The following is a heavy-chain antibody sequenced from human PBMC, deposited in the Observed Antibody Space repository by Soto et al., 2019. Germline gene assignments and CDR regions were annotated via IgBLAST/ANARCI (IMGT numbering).Heavy chain of an antibody. D-gene: IGHD3-3*01. V-gene: IGHV1-8*01. CDR2: MNPNSGNT. CDR3: ARGFDYDFWSGPPSI. Sequence: ASVKVSCKASGYTFTSYDINWVLQATGQGLEWMGWMNPNSGNTGYAQKFQGRVTMTRNTSISTAYMELSSLRSEDTAVYYCARGFDYDFWSGPPSIWGQGTMVTVSS. CDR1: GYTFTSYD. J-gene: IGHJ3*02.